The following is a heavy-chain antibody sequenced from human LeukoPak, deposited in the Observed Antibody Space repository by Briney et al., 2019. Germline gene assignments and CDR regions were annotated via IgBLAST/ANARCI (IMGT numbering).Heavy chain of an antibody. J-gene: IGHJ4*02. CDR3: ATDSSGCFVFDY. CDR1: GYTLTELS. Sequence: ASVKVSCKVSGYTLTELSMHWVRQAPGKGLEWMGGFDPEDGETIYAQKFQGRVTMTEDTSTDTAYMELSSLRSEDTAVYYCATDSSGCFVFDYWGQGTLVTVSS. V-gene: IGHV1-24*01. CDR2: FDPEDGET. D-gene: IGHD6-19*01.